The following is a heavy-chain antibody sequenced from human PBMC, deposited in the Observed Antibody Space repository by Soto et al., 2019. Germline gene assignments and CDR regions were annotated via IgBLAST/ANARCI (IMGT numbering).Heavy chain of an antibody. D-gene: IGHD2-15*01. CDR3: AGVPDLRYCSVGNCDPDY. CDR2: KSYDGRNT. J-gene: IGHJ4*02. V-gene: IGHV3-30*04. Sequence: HPGGSLRLSCAVSGFTFSSNAMHWVRQAPGKGLEWVAVKSYDGRNTYYADSVKGRFTISRDNSKNTLYLQMNSLRAEDTAHYYCAGVPDLRYCSVGNCDPDYWGQGTLVTVSS. CDR1: GFTFSSNA.